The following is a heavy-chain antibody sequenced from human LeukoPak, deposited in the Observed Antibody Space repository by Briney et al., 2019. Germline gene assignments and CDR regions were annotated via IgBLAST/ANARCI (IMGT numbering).Heavy chain of an antibody. D-gene: IGHD4-17*01. Sequence: KPGGSLRLSCATSGFTFMSYTMNWIRQAPGKGLEWVSSISGSSTYIYYADSVKGRFTISRDYAKNSVHLQMNSLRAKDTAVYYCAREPPSTVLNWFDPWGQGTLVTVSS. CDR2: ISGSSTYI. V-gene: IGHV3-21*01. CDR3: AREPPSTVLNWFDP. CDR1: GFTFMSYT. J-gene: IGHJ5*02.